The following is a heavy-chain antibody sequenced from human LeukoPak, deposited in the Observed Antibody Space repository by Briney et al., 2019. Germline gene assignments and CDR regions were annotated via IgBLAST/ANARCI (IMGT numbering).Heavy chain of an antibody. J-gene: IGHJ5*02. Sequence: SETLSLTCTVSGGSISSYYWSWIRQPPGKGLEWIGYIYYSGSTYYNPSLKSRVTISVDTSKNQFSLKLSSVTAADTAVYYCAGHGVGYYDFWSGSTLNWFDPWGQGTLVTVSS. CDR2: IYYSGST. CDR1: GGSISSYY. D-gene: IGHD3-3*01. CDR3: AGHGVGYYDFWSGSTLNWFDP. V-gene: IGHV4-59*04.